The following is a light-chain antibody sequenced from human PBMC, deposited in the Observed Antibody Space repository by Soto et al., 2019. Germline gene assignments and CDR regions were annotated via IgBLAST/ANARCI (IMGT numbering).Light chain of an antibody. CDR3: HQRSNWPPT. Sequence: DIVLTQSPGTLSLSPGERATLSCRASQSVSSNFLDWYQQKPGQAPRLLIYGASSRATGIPDRFSGSGSGTDFTLTISRLEPEDFAVYYCHQRSNWPPTFGGGTKVDIK. J-gene: IGKJ4*01. CDR1: QSVSSNF. CDR2: GAS. V-gene: IGKV3D-20*02.